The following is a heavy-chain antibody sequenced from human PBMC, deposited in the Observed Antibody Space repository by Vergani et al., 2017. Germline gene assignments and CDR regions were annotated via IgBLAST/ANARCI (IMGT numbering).Heavy chain of an antibody. CDR1: GYTFSTYG. J-gene: IGHJ4*02. CDR2: ISAYNGNT. Sequence: QVQLVQSGAEVKKPGASVKVSCKASGYTFSTYGISWVRQAPGQGLEWMGWISAYNGNTNYPEKFQGRLTMTTDTSTRTAYMELRSLRSDDTAVYYCARDSARYGDYVGDYWGQGTLVTVSS. D-gene: IGHD4-17*01. CDR3: ARDSARYGDYVGDY. V-gene: IGHV1-18*01.